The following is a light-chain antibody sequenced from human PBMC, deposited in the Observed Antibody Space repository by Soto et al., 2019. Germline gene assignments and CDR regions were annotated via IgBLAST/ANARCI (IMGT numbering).Light chain of an antibody. CDR3: QQYYSYPLT. CDR1: QGISSY. V-gene: IGKV1-8*01. CDR2: AAS. Sequence: AIRMTQSPSSLSASTGDRVTITCRASQGISSYLAWYQQKPGEAPKLLIYAASTLQSGVPSRFSGSGSGTNFTLTISCLQSEDFATYYCQQYYSYPLTFGGGTKV. J-gene: IGKJ4*01.